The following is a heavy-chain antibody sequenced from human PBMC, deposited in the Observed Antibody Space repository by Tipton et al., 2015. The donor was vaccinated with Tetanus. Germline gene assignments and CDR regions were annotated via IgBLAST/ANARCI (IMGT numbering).Heavy chain of an antibody. CDR1: GGSISSFY. CDR3: ARVGYYYYYMDV. D-gene: IGHD3-22*01. CDR2: IYQNGDA. Sequence: TLSLTCTVSGGSISSFYWYWIRQPPGKGLEWIAYIYQNGDANYNPSLQSRVTISVDTSKNQFSLQLAFVTAADTAIYYCARVGYYYYYMDVWGKGTTVTVSS. J-gene: IGHJ6*03. V-gene: IGHV4-59*01.